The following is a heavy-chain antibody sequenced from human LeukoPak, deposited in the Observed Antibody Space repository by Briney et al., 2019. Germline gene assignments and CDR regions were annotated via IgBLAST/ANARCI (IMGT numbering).Heavy chain of an antibody. CDR3: ARHGHYDFWSGYQPDYYYYYMDV. CDR2: IYYSGST. V-gene: IGHV4-59*08. J-gene: IGHJ6*03. CDR1: GGSISSYY. D-gene: IGHD3-3*01. Sequence: SETLSLTCTVSGGSISSYYWGWIRLPPGKGLEWIGYIYYSGSTNYNPSLKSRVTISVDTSKNQFSLKLSSVTAADTAVYYCARHGHYDFWSGYQPDYYYYYMDVWGKGTTVTVSS.